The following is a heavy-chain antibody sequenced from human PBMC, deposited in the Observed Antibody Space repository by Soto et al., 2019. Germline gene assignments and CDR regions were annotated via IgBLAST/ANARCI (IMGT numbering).Heavy chain of an antibody. CDR2: IYYSGST. J-gene: IGHJ6*02. CDR3: ARADSQIDTGTTSFRPRRRYYYYGMDV. CDR1: GGSISSGDYY. D-gene: IGHD1-7*01. Sequence: SETLSLTCTVSGGSISSGDYYWSWIRQPPGKGLEWIGYIYYSGSTYYNPSLKSRVTISVDTSKNQFSLKLSSVTAADTAVYYCARADSQIDTGTTSFRPRRRYYYYGMDVWGQGTMVTVSS. V-gene: IGHV4-30-4*01.